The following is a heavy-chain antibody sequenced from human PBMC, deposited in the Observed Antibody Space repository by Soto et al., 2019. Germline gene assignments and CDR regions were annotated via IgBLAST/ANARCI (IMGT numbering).Heavy chain of an antibody. CDR1: GFSLTDTRMG. Sequence: SGPKLVNTTETLTLTCSVSGFSLTDTRMGVSWIRQAPGKALEWLAHIISNDDKSYSTSLKSRHTISKDTSKSQVVLSMTNMGPVDTGRYYCARALFYSDSDGCYFECDYWDPGTRGAVAS. CDR3: ARALFYSDSDGCYFECDY. V-gene: IGHV2-26*01. J-gene: IGHJ4*02. D-gene: IGHD3-22*01. CDR2: IISNDDK.